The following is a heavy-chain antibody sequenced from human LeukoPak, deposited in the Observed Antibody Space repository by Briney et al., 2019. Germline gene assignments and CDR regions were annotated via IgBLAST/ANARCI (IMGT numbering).Heavy chain of an antibody. J-gene: IGHJ5*02. CDR2: INPSGGST. Sequence: ASVKVSCKASGYTFTSYYMHWVRQAPGQGLEWMGIINPSGGSTSYAQKFQGRVTMTRDMSTGTVYMELSSLRSEDTAVYYCARGGIVVVPTAANWFDPWGQGTLVTVSS. V-gene: IGHV1-46*01. D-gene: IGHD2-2*01. CDR3: ARGGIVVVPTAANWFDP. CDR1: GYTFTSYY.